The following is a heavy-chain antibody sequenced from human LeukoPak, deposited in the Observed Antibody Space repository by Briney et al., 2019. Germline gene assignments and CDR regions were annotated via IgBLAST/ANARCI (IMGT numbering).Heavy chain of an antibody. Sequence: GGSLRLSCAASGFAFSNYAMSWVRQAPGKGLEWVSSLSGGGDSRYYADSVMGRFTISRDNSKNTLYLQMNSLRAEDTAVYYCAKSYSSGWYGPDYWGQGTLVTVSS. D-gene: IGHD6-19*01. J-gene: IGHJ4*02. CDR3: AKSYSSGWYGPDY. V-gene: IGHV3-23*01. CDR2: LSGGGDSR. CDR1: GFAFSNYA.